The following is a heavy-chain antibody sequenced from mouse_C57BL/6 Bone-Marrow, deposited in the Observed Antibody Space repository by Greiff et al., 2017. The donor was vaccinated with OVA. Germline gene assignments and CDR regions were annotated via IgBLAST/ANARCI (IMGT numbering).Heavy chain of an antibody. CDR3: ARNKKLRNYYAMDY. V-gene: IGHV2-2*01. CDR1: GFSLTSYG. Sequence: VQGVESGPGLVQPSQRLSITCTVSGFSLTSYGVHWVRQSPGKGLEWLGVIWSGGSTDYNAAFISRLSISKDNSKSQVFFKMNSLQADDTAIYYCARNKKLRNYYAMDYWGQGTSVTVSS. D-gene: IGHD1-3*01. J-gene: IGHJ4*01. CDR2: IWSGGST.